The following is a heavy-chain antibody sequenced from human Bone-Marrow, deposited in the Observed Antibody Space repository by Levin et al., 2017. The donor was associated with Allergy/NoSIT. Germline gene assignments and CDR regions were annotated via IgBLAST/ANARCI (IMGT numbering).Heavy chain of an antibody. V-gene: IGHV1-69*13. J-gene: IGHJ6*02. CDR1: GGTFSTYP. CDR3: VRALGTVSGSGDV. Sequence: SVKVSCKASGGTFSTYPISWVRQAQGRGLEWMGGIIPTLGAATYAQKLQGRVTITAHESTNIVFMELANLRSEDTAVYYCVRALGTVSGSGDVWGQGTKITVSS. D-gene: IGHD7-27*01. CDR2: IIPTLGAA.